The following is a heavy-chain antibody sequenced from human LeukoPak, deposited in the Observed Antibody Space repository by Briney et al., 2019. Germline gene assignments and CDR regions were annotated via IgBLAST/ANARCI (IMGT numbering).Heavy chain of an antibody. CDR1: GYTFTSYA. Sequence: PGRSLRLSCAASGYTFTSYAMHWVRQAPGQRLEWMGWINAGNGNTKYSQKFQGRVTITRDTSASTAYMELSSLRSEDTAVYYCARSPRADFWSGYFDYWGQGTLVTVSS. V-gene: IGHV1-3*01. D-gene: IGHD3-3*01. CDR3: ARSPRADFWSGYFDY. CDR2: INAGNGNT. J-gene: IGHJ4*02.